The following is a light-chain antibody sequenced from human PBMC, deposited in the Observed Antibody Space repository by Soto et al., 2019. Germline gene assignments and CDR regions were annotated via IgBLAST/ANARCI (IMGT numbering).Light chain of an antibody. CDR3: SSSPSSITLGGVV. CDR1: SSDVGGYNY. CDR2: DVS. J-gene: IGLJ2*01. V-gene: IGLV2-14*01. Sequence: QSALTQPASVSGSPGQSITISFTGTSSDVGGYNYVSWYQQHPGKAPKLMIYDVSNRPSGVSNRFSGSKSGNTASLTISGLHAEDEADYCCSSSPSSITLGGVVVVGGTELTVL.